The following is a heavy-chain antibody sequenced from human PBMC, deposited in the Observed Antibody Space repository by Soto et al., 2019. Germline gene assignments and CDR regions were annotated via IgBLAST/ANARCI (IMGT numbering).Heavy chain of an antibody. CDR2: SKNKENRYTT. Sequence: EVQLVESGGGLVQPGGSLRVSCAASGVIITGPFMDWVRQAPGKGLEWVGRSKNKENRYTTEYAASLTGRFIISRDKAQNSLYLQMNSLKGEDTAVYYGVALLYRYPYWGQGILVSVSS. CDR1: GVIITGPF. D-gene: IGHD3-16*02. CDR3: VALLYRYPY. J-gene: IGHJ4*02. V-gene: IGHV3-72*01.